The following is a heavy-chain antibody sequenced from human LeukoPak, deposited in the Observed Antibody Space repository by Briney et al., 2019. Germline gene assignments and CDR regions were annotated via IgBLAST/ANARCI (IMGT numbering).Heavy chain of an antibody. CDR3: ARVTVVTPRVAFDI. CDR2: IYYSGST. D-gene: IGHD4-23*01. Sequence: SETLSLTRTVSGGSISSSSYYWGWIRQPPGKGLEWIGSIYYSGSTYYNPSLKSRVTISVDTSKNQFSLKLSSVTAADTAVYYCARVTVVTPRVAFDIWGQGTMVAVSS. V-gene: IGHV4-39*07. CDR1: GGSISSSSYY. J-gene: IGHJ3*02.